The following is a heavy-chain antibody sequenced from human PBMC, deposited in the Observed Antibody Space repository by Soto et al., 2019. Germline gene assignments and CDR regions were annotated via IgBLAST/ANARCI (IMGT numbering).Heavy chain of an antibody. V-gene: IGHV3-48*03. Sequence: PGGSLTLSCAASGFTLSSYEMNWVRQAPGKGLEWVSYISSSGSTIYYADSVKGRFTISRDNAKNSLYLQMNSLRAEDTAVYYCARDLAPASCYYIDYYYYGMDVWGQGTTVTVSS. CDR3: ARDLAPASCYYIDYYYYGMDV. J-gene: IGHJ6*02. CDR1: GFTLSSYE. D-gene: IGHD3-3*01. CDR2: ISSSGSTI.